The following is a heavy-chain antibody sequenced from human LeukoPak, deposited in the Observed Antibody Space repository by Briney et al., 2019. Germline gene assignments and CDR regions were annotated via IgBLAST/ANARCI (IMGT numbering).Heavy chain of an antibody. CDR1: AFTFSSLA. D-gene: IGHD5-18*01. Sequence: GRSLRLSCVASAFTFSSLAMNWVRQAPGNGLEWVSGISGSGDSTYYADSVKGRFTISRDNSKNTLYLQMNSLRAEDTAVYYCAKEVGYGDGYAYDYWGQGTLVTVSS. CDR3: AKEVGYGDGYAYDY. CDR2: ISGSGDST. J-gene: IGHJ4*02. V-gene: IGHV3-23*01.